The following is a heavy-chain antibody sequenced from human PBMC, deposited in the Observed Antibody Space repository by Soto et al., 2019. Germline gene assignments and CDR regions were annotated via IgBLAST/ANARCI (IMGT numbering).Heavy chain of an antibody. V-gene: IGHV3-30-3*01. J-gene: IGHJ4*02. D-gene: IGHD3-9*01. Sequence: QVQLVESGGGVVQPGRSLRLSCAASGFTFSSYAMHWVRQAPGKGLEWVAVISYDGSNKYYADSVKGRFTISRDNSENTLYLQMNSLRAEDTAVYYCARPRLRYFDWLPTPDYWGQGTLVTVSS. CDR2: ISYDGSNK. CDR1: GFTFSSYA. CDR3: ARPRLRYFDWLPTPDY.